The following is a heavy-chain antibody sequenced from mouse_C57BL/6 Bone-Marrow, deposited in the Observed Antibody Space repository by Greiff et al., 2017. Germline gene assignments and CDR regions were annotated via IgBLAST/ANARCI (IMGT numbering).Heavy chain of an antibody. V-gene: IGHV1-19*01. CDR2: INPYNGGT. CDR1: GYTFTDYY. CDR3: ARRPDGYHLYYYAMDY. J-gene: IGHJ4*01. D-gene: IGHD2-3*01. Sequence: EVQLVESGPVLVKPGASVKMSCKASGYTFTDYYMNWVKQSHGKSLEWIGVINPYNGGTSYNQKFKGKATLTVDKSSSTAYMELNSLTSEDSAVYYCARRPDGYHLYYYAMDYWGQGTSVTVSS.